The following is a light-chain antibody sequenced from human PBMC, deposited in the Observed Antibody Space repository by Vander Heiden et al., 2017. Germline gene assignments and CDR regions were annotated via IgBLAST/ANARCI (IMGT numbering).Light chain of an antibody. V-gene: IGLV2-11*01. J-gene: IGLJ3*02. CDR1: SSDVGAYDY. CDR2: DVT. Sequence: QSALTQPRSVSGSPGQSVTISCSGTSSDVGAYDYVSWYQQHPGKAPKLLIYDVTKWPSGVPDRFSGSKSGNTATLTISGLLTEDEADYYCGSYAGSYTWVFGGGTKVTVL. CDR3: GSYAGSYTWV.